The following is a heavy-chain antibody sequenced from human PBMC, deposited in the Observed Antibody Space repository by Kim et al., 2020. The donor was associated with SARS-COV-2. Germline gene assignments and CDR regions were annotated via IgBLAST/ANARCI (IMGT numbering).Heavy chain of an antibody. J-gene: IGHJ6*02. Sequence: SETLSLTCAVYGGSFSGYYWSWIRQPPGKGLEWIGEINHSGSTNYNPSLKSRVTISVDTSKNQFSLKLSSVTAADTAVYYCARVFGHYGMDVWGQGTTVTVSS. CDR1: GGSFSGYY. CDR3: ARVFGHYGMDV. D-gene: IGHD3-10*01. CDR2: INHSGST. V-gene: IGHV4-34*01.